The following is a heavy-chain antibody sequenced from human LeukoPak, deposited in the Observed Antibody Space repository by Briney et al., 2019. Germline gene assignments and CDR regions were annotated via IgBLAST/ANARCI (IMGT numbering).Heavy chain of an antibody. D-gene: IGHD6-19*01. Sequence: GASVKVSCKASGYTFTSYYMHWVRQAPGQGLDWMGIINPSGGSTSFVQKFQGRVTMTRDMSTSTVYMELSSLRSEDTAVYYCARMLAVAGSGGPFDYWGQGTLVSVSS. CDR3: ARMLAVAGSGGPFDY. J-gene: IGHJ4*02. V-gene: IGHV1-46*01. CDR2: INPSGGST. CDR1: GYTFTSYY.